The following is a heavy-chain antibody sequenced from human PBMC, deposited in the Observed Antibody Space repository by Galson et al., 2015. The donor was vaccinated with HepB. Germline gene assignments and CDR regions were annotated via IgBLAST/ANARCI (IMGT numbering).Heavy chain of an antibody. CDR1: GDSVSSNSAA. CDR2: TYYRSKWYN. D-gene: IGHD3-9*01. V-gene: IGHV6-1*01. CDR3: ARDRGYFDWLLASGYYYGMDV. Sequence: CAISGDSVSSNSAAWNWIRQSPSRGLEWLGRTYYRSKWYNDYAVSVKSRITINPDTSKNQFSLQLNSVTPEDTAVYYCARDRGYFDWLLASGYYYGMDVWGQGTTVTVSS. J-gene: IGHJ6*02.